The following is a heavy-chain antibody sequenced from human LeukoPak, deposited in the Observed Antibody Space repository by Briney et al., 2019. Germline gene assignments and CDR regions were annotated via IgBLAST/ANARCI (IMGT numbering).Heavy chain of an antibody. D-gene: IGHD5-24*01. V-gene: IGHV3-7*01. CDR1: GFTFSSYW. CDR2: IKQDGSEK. Sequence: SGGSLRLSCAASGFTFSSYWMSWVRQAPGKGLEWVANIKQDGSEKYYVDSVKGRFTISRDNAKNSLYLQMNSLRAEDTAVYYCARFLQDGYNCFDIWGQGTMVTVSS. CDR3: ARFLQDGYNCFDI. J-gene: IGHJ3*02.